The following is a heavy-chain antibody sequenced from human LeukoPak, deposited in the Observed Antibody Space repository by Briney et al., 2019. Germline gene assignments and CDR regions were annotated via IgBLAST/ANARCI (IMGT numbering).Heavy chain of an antibody. CDR2: INPSGGST. D-gene: IGHD4-17*01. Sequence: ASVKVSCKASGYTFTSYYMHWVRQAPGQGLEWMGIINPSGGSTNYAQKFQGRVTMTRDTSTSTVYMELSSLRSEDTAAYYCARETSTGCFDYWGQGTLVTVSS. J-gene: IGHJ4*02. CDR3: ARETSTGCFDY. CDR1: GYTFTSYY. V-gene: IGHV1-46*01.